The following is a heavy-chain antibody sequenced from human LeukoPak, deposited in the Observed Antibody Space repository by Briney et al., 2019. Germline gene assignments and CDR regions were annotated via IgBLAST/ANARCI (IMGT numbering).Heavy chain of an antibody. V-gene: IGHV3-74*01. CDR1: GFTFSRYW. D-gene: IGHD6-19*01. CDR3: ARGPRRAGYSSGWSSTYWFDP. Sequence: PGGSLRLSCVVSGFTFSRYWMHWVRQVPGKGLVWVSRIDSDGSSTSYADSVKGRFTISRDNAKNTLYLQMNSLRAEDTAVYYCARGPRRAGYSSGWSSTYWFDPWGQGTLVTVSS. J-gene: IGHJ5*02. CDR2: IDSDGSST.